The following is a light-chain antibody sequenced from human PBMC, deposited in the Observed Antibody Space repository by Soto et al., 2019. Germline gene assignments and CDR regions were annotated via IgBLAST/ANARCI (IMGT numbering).Light chain of an antibody. V-gene: IGKV3-15*01. CDR2: GAS. Sequence: EIVMTQSPATPSVSPRERATLSCRASQSVSSNLAWYQQKPGQAPRLLIYGASTRATGIPARFSGSGSGTEFTLTISSLQSEDFAVYYCQQYGSSTGTFGQGTKVDIK. CDR1: QSVSSN. CDR3: QQYGSSTGT. J-gene: IGKJ1*01.